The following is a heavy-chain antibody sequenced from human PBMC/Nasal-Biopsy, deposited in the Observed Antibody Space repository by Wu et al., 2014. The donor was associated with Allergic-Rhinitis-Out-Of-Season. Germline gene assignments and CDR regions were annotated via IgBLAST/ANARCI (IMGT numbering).Heavy chain of an antibody. CDR2: IHYSGST. J-gene: IGHJ5*01. CDR1: GGSVSSYY. Sequence: TLSLTCTVSGGSVSSYYWTWIRQPPGKGLQWIGYIHYSGSTNYDASLKSRVTISVDTSKNQFSLKLSSVTPADTAVYYCARARDFSDSSGYNFFDPWGQGTLVTVSS. V-gene: IGHV4-59*02. CDR3: ARARDFSDSSGYNFFDP. D-gene: IGHD3-22*01.